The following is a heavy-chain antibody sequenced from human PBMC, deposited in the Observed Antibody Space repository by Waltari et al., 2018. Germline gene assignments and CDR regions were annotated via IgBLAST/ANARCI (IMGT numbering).Heavy chain of an antibody. CDR2: ISSSSSDI. CDR1: RFTFSSYS. CDR3: ARDRGSGSSPLDY. V-gene: IGHV3-21*01. Sequence: EVQLVESGGGLVKPGGSLRLSCAASRFTFSSYSMNWVRHAPGKGLEWVSSISSSSSDIYYADSVKGRFTISRDNAKNSLYLQMNSLRAEDTAVYSCARDRGSGSSPLDYWGQGTLVTVSS. D-gene: IGHD1-26*01. J-gene: IGHJ4*02.